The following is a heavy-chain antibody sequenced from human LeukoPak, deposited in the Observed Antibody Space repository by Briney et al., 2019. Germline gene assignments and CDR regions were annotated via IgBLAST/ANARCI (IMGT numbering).Heavy chain of an antibody. V-gene: IGHV1-3*01. CDR2: INAGNGNT. CDR3: ARGRSTVTGIAVVPDAFDI. CDR1: GYTFTSYA. Sequence: ASVKVSCKASGYTFTSYAMHWVRQAPGQRLEWMGWINAGNGNTKYSLKFQGRVTITRDTSASTAYMELSSLRSEDTAVYYCARGRSTVTGIAVVPDAFDIWGQGTMVTVSS. J-gene: IGHJ3*02. D-gene: IGHD6-19*01.